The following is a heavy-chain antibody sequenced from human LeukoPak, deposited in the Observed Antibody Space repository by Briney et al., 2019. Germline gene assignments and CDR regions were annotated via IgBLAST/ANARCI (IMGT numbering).Heavy chain of an antibody. CDR1: GGAVSSSNYY. J-gene: IGHJ4*02. CDR2: FSYNAHS. V-gene: IGHV4-61*01. CDR3: ARVSVAGTGPDY. D-gene: IGHD6-19*01. Sequence: SETLSLTCTVSGGAVSSSNYYWSWIRQSPGKGLEWVGFFSYNAHSDYNPSLKSRVTISIDTSRNQFSPRLTSVTAADTAIYYCARVSVAGTGPDYWGQGTLVTVSS.